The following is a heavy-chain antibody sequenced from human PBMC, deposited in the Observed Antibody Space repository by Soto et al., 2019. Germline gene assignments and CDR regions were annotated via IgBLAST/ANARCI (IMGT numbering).Heavy chain of an antibody. CDR2: ISAYNGNT. CDR3: ARERALEENYYYYGMDV. CDR1: GYTFTSYG. Sequence: QVQLVQSGAEVKKPGASVKVSCKASGYTFTSYGISWLRQAPGQGLEWMGWISAYNGNTNYAQKLQGRVTMTTDTSTSTADMELSSLRSDDTAVYYCARERALEENYYYYGMDVWGQGTTVTVSS. J-gene: IGHJ6*02. V-gene: IGHV1-18*01.